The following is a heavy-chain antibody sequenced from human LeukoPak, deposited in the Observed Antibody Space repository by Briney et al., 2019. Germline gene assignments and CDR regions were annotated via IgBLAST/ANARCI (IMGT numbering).Heavy chain of an antibody. J-gene: IGHJ4*02. V-gene: IGHV3-74*01. Sequence: GGSLRLSCAASGFTFSSYWMNWVRQAPGKGLVWVSRIASDGSSTTYADSVKGRFSISRDNAKNTLYLQMNSLRAEDTAVYYCAGSQYYYDSSGYSLDYWGQGTLVTVSS. CDR2: IASDGSST. D-gene: IGHD3-22*01. CDR3: AGSQYYYDSSGYSLDY. CDR1: GFTFSSYW.